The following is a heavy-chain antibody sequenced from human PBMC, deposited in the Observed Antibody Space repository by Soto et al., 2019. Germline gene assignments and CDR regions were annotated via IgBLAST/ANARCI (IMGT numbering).Heavy chain of an antibody. V-gene: IGHV3-13*01. Sequence: EVQLVESGGGLVRPGGSLRLSCAASGFTVNTYDMHWVRQATGQGLEWVSAIGTAGDTYYLGSVKGRFTISRENAKNSLYLQMNSLRAEDTAVYYCAREPRYRSEWEPLDHWGQGTLVTVSS. J-gene: IGHJ4*02. CDR1: GFTVNTYD. CDR2: IGTAGDT. D-gene: IGHD6-19*01. CDR3: AREPRYRSEWEPLDH.